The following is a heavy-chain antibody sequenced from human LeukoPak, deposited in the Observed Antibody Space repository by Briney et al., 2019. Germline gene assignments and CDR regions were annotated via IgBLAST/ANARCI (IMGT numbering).Heavy chain of an antibody. CDR3: ARVPPYSSSWSGLDY. D-gene: IGHD6-13*01. CDR2: IKQDGSEK. V-gene: IGHV3-7*03. J-gene: IGHJ4*02. Sequence: GGSLRLSCVASGFAFSSYWMNWVRQAPGKGLEWVANIKQDGSEKYYVDSVKGRFTISRDNSKNTLYLQMNSLRAEDTAVYYCARVPPYSSSWSGLDYWGQGTLVTVSS. CDR1: GFAFSSYW.